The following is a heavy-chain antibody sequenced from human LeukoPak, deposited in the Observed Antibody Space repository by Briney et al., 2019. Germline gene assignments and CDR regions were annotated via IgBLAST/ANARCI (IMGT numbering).Heavy chain of an antibody. CDR2: IYYSGST. CDR3: ARRGGSYQGWFDP. D-gene: IGHD1-26*01. CDR1: GGTISSYY. V-gene: IGHV4-59*01. J-gene: IGHJ5*02. Sequence: SETLSLTCTVSGGTISSYYWSWIRQPPGKGLEWIGYIYYSGSTNYNPSLKSRVTISVDTSKNQFSLKLSSVTAADTAGYYCARRGGSYQGWFDPWGQGTLVTVSS.